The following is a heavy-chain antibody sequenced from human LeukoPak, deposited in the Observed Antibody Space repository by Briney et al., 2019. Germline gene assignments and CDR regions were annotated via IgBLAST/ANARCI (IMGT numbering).Heavy chain of an antibody. V-gene: IGHV4-34*01. CDR3: ARGCLLGSGGSCYLGVSSFDY. J-gene: IGHJ4*02. CDR1: GGSFSGYY. Sequence: SETLSLTCAVYGGSFSGYYWSWIRQPPGKGLEWIGEINHSGSTNYNPSLKSRVTISVDTSKNQFSLKLSSVTAADTAVYYCARGCLLGSGGSCYLGVSSFDYWGQGTLVTVSS. CDR2: INHSGST. D-gene: IGHD2-15*01.